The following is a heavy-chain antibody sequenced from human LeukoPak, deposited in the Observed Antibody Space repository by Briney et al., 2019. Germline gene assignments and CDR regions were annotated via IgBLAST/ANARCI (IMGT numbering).Heavy chain of an antibody. V-gene: IGHV3-21*01. Sequence: GGSLRLSCAASGFTFSSYAMSWVRQAPGKGLEWVSSISSSSSYIYYADSVKGRFTISRDNAKNSLYLQMNSLRAEDTAVYFCAIEWRGSYWGQGTLVTVSS. J-gene: IGHJ4*02. CDR2: ISSSSSYI. CDR1: GFTFSSYA. CDR3: AIEWRGSY. D-gene: IGHD3-16*01.